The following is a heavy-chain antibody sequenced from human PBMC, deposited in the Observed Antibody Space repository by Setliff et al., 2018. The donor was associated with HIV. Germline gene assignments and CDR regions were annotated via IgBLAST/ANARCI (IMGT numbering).Heavy chain of an antibody. Sequence: PGGSLRLSCVASGFTFNTFAMHWVRQAPGKGLEWVSVITYDATRTSYADSVKGRFTISRDNSKNTLALQTTSLRVEDTAAYYCAKDYFSGYDFRYFFDYWGQGALVTVSS. CDR3: AKDYFSGYDFRYFFDY. D-gene: IGHD5-12*01. J-gene: IGHJ4*02. CDR2: ITYDATRT. CDR1: GFTFNTFA. V-gene: IGHV3-30*01.